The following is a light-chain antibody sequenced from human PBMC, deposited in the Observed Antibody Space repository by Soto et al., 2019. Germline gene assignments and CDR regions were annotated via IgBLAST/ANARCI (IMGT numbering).Light chain of an antibody. Sequence: EIVMTQSPATLSVSPGERDTLSCRASQSVSSNLAWYQQKPGQAPRLLIYGASTRATGIPDRFSGSGSGTDFTLTISRLEPEDFAVYYCQQYNNWPLTFGGGTKVDI. V-gene: IGKV3-15*01. CDR1: QSVSSN. J-gene: IGKJ4*01. CDR3: QQYNNWPLT. CDR2: GAS.